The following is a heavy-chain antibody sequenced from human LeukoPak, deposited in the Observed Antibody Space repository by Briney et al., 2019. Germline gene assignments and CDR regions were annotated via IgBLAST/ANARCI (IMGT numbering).Heavy chain of an antibody. Sequence: PGGSLRLSCTASGFSLTHDAIHWVRQAPGKGLEWAAVISKDGVTKVYRDSVKGRFTISTDTSKNMVYLQMTGLGRDDTAVYYCAADRWPAAPAYLDCWGQGTLVTVSS. CDR1: GFSLTHDA. D-gene: IGHD3-16*01. CDR3: AADRWPAAPAYLDC. V-gene: IGHV3-30*03. CDR2: ISKDGVTK. J-gene: IGHJ4*02.